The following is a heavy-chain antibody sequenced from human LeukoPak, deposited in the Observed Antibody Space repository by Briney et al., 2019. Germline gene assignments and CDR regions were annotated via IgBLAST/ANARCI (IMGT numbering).Heavy chain of an antibody. CDR1: GGSISSGGYS. D-gene: IGHD3-22*01. CDR3: ARDNYYDSSGYLFDYYYGMDV. J-gene: IGHJ6*02. CDR2: IYYSGST. V-gene: IGHV4-30-4*07. Sequence: PSQTLSLTCAVSGGSISSGGYSWSWIRQPPGKGLEWIGYIYYSGSTYYNPSLKSRVTISVDTSKNQFSLKLSSVTAADTAVYYCARDNYYDSSGYLFDYYYGMDVWGQGTTVTVSS.